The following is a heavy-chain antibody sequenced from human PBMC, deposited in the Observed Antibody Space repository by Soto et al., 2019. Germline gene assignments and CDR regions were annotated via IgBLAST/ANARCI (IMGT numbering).Heavy chain of an antibody. CDR2: IYPGDSDT. CDR3: XXXXXXXXXXXXXXXAFDI. Sequence: KGLXWMGIIYPGDSDTRYSPSFQGQVTISADKSISTAYLQWSSLKASDTAMYYXXXXXXXXXXXXXXXXAFDIWGQGTMVTVSS. J-gene: IGHJ3*02. V-gene: IGHV5-51*01.